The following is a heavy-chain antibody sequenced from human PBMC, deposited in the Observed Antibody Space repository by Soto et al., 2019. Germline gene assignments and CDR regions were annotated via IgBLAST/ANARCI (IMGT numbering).Heavy chain of an antibody. CDR1: GGTFSSYA. V-gene: IGHV1-69*01. D-gene: IGHD2-2*01. CDR2: IIPIFGTA. CDR3: AVYCSSTSCYSEGDYYYGMDV. Sequence: QVQLVQSGAEVKKPGSSVKVSCKASGGTFSSYAISWVRQAPGQGLEWMGGIIPIFGTANYAQKFQGRVTINADESTSTDYMELSSLRSEDTAVYYCAVYCSSTSCYSEGDYYYGMDVWGQGTTVTVCS. J-gene: IGHJ6*02.